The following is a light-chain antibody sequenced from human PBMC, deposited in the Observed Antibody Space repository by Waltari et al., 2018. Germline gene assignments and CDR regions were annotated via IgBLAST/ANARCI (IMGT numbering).Light chain of an antibody. CDR3: QQANSFSWT. Sequence: DIQMTQSPSSVSASVGDRVTITCRASQGIISWLAWYQQKPGKAPKLLIYAASNLESGVPSRFSGSGSGTDFTLTISSLQPEDFATYYCQQANSFSWTFGQGTKVEIK. V-gene: IGKV1-12*01. CDR1: QGIISW. J-gene: IGKJ1*01. CDR2: AAS.